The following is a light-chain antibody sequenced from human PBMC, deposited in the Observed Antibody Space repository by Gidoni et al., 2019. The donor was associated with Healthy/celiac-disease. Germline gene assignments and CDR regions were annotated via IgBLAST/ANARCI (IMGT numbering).Light chain of an antibody. CDR3: QAWDSSIAV. Sequence: SYELTQPPSVSVYPGQTASITCSGDKSGDKYACWYQQKPGQSPVLVIYQDSKRPSGIPERFSGSNSANTATLTISGTQAMDEADYYCQAWDSSIAVFGGGTKLTVL. V-gene: IGLV3-1*01. CDR1: KSGDKY. CDR2: QDS. J-gene: IGLJ2*01.